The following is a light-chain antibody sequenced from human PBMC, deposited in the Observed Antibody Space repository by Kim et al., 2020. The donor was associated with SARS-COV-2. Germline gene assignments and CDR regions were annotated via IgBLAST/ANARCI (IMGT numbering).Light chain of an antibody. V-gene: IGLV2-14*03. CDR3: SSYTATSTHV. CDR2: DVS. CDR1: SSDVGAYNF. Sequence: QSINISCAGTSSDVGAYNFVSWYRQHPGKAPKLIIFDVSDRTSGISNRFSGSKSGNTASLTISGLQAEDEADDYCSSYTATSTHVFGGGTQLTVL. J-gene: IGLJ2*01.